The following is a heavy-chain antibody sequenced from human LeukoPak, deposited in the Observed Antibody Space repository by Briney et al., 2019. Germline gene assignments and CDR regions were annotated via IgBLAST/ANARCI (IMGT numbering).Heavy chain of an antibody. J-gene: IGHJ4*02. V-gene: IGHV4-59*01. CDR3: ARLYYPDRGQRYYYDS. D-gene: IGHD3-16*01. Sequence: PSETLSLTCTVVGDSMDVYYWTWLRQAPGKGLEWIGYIFSSGATNYNRSLKSRVTILIDTSKKNFSLTLKSVTAADTAIYYCARLYYPDRGQRYYYDSWGQGTLVTVSS. CDR2: IFSSGAT. CDR1: GDSMDVYY.